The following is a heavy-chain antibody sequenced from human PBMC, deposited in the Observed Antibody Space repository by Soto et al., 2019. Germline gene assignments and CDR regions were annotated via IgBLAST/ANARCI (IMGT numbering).Heavy chain of an antibody. Sequence: QLQLQESGPGLVKPSETLSLTCTVSGGSISSSSYYWGWIRQPPGKGLEWIGSIYYSGSTYYNPSLKSRVTISVDTSKNQFSLKLSSVTAADTAVYYCARPWYSSGSDYYYGMDVWGQGTTVTVSS. CDR1: GGSISSSSYY. CDR3: ARPWYSSGSDYYYGMDV. CDR2: IYYSGST. D-gene: IGHD6-19*01. J-gene: IGHJ6*02. V-gene: IGHV4-39*01.